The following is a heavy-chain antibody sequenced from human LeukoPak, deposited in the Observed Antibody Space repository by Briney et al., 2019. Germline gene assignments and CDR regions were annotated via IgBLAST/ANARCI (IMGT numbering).Heavy chain of an antibody. J-gene: IGHJ5*02. Sequence: GGDLMLSCKGTGFSHTLYWLGWVGPWTGECLEGMGVIYPGDSETRYSPSFQGQVSISADKSITTAYLQWSSLKASDTAMYYCASGGSESVGWFDPWGQGTLVTVSS. V-gene: IGHV5-51*01. D-gene: IGHD5-12*01. CDR2: IYPGDSET. CDR3: ASGGSESVGWFDP. CDR1: GFSHTLYW.